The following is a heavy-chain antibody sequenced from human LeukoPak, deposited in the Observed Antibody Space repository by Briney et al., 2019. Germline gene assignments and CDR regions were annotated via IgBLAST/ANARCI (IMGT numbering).Heavy chain of an antibody. Sequence: GGSLRLSCAASGFTFSDYWMSWVRQAPGKGLEWVTFIGYDGRNKYYADSVKGRFTISRDNSKNTLYLQMNSLRSDDTAVYYCARDQAGLRYYYDSSGSNWFDPWGQGTLVTVSS. J-gene: IGHJ5*02. CDR2: IGYDGRNK. V-gene: IGHV3-30*02. CDR3: ARDQAGLRYYYDSSGSNWFDP. D-gene: IGHD3-22*01. CDR1: GFTFSDYW.